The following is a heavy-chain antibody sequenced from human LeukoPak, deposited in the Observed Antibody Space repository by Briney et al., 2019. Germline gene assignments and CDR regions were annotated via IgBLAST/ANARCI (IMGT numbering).Heavy chain of an antibody. Sequence: GRSLRLSCAASGFTFSSYGMHWVRQAPGKGLEWVAVISYDGSNKYYADSVKGRFTISRDNSKNTLYLQMNSLRAEDTAVYYYAKLSPRDYWGQGTLVTVSS. CDR1: GFTFSSYG. CDR3: AKLSPRDY. CDR2: ISYDGSNK. J-gene: IGHJ4*02. V-gene: IGHV3-30*18.